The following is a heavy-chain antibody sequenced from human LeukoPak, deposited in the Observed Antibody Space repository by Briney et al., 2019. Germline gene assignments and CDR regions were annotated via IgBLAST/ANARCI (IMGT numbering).Heavy chain of an antibody. V-gene: IGHV4-30-2*01. CDR1: GGSISSGGYY. Sequence: SETLSLTCTVSGGSISSGGYYWSWIRQPPGKGLEWIGYIYHSGSTYYNPSLKSRVTISVDRSKNQFSLTLSSVTAADTAVYYCARVGRYSSSWRSYFDYWGQGTLVTVSS. CDR3: ARVGRYSSSWRSYFDY. D-gene: IGHD6-13*01. J-gene: IGHJ4*02. CDR2: IYHSGST.